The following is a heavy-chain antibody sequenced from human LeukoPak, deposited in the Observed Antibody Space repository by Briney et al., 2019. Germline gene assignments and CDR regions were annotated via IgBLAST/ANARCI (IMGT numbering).Heavy chain of an antibody. CDR3: ARGSRELYYFDY. V-gene: IGHV4-59*01. CDR2: IYYSGST. J-gene: IGHJ4*02. Sequence: KPSETLSLTCTVSGGSISSYYWSWLRQPPGKGLEWVGYIYYSGSTKYNPSLKSRVTISVDASKTQFSLKLNSVTATDTAVYYCARGSRELYYFDYWGQGTLVTVSS. D-gene: IGHD1-7*01. CDR1: GGSISSYY.